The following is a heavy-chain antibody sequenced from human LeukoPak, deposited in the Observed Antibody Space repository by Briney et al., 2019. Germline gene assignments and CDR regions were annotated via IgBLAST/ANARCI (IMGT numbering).Heavy chain of an antibody. J-gene: IGHJ5*02. V-gene: IGHV3-21*01. D-gene: IGHD6-19*01. CDR1: GFTFSSYS. Sequence: KSGGSLRLSCAASGFTFSSYSMNWVRQAPGKGLEWVSSISSSSSYIYYADSVKGRFTISRDNAKNSLYLQMNSLRAEDTAVYYCARHSSGWPYNWFDPWGQGTLVTVSS. CDR3: ARHSSGWPYNWFDP. CDR2: ISSSSSYI.